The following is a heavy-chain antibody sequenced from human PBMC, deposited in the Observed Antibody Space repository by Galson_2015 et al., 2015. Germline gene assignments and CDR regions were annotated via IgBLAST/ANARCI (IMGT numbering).Heavy chain of an antibody. CDR2: IWYDGSNK. V-gene: IGHV3-33*01. Sequence: SLRLSCAASGFTFSSYGMHWVRQAPGKGLEWVAVIWYDGSNKYYEDSEKGRFTISRDNSKNTLYLQMNSLRAEDTAVYYCARDLQKTFDYWGQGTLVTVSS. CDR3: ARDLQKTFDY. J-gene: IGHJ4*02. CDR1: GFTFSSYG.